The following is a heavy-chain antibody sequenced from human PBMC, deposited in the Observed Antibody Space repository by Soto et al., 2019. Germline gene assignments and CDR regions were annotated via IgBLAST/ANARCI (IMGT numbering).Heavy chain of an antibody. D-gene: IGHD6-6*01. CDR1: GFTFSAYA. J-gene: IGHJ4*02. V-gene: IGHV3-30*04. CDR2: TSYDENYK. Sequence: QVQLVESGGGVVQPGRSLRLSCAASGFTFSAYAMHWVRQAPGKGLEWVAATSYDENYKYYADSVKGRFTISRDNSKNTLFLQMNSLRTEDTAVYYCAGQGGSSGIWYFDYWGQGSLVTVSS. CDR3: AGQGGSSGIWYFDY.